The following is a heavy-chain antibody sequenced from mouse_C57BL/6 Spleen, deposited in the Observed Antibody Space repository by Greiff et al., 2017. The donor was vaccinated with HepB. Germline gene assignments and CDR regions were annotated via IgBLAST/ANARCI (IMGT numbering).Heavy chain of an antibody. V-gene: IGHV1-69*01. CDR3: ARGGSYYSNYEGNFDY. CDR1: GYTFTSYW. D-gene: IGHD2-5*01. J-gene: IGHJ2*01. CDR2: IDPSDSYT. Sequence: QVQLQQPGAELVMPGASVKLSCKASGYTFTSYWMHWVKQRPGQGLEWIGEIDPSDSYTNYNQKFKGKSTLTVDKSSSTAYMQLSSLTSEDSAVYYCARGGSYYSNYEGNFDYWGQGTTLTVSS.